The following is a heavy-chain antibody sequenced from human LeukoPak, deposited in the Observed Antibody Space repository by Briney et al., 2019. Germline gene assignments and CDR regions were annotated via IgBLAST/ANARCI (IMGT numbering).Heavy chain of an antibody. CDR2: INPNSGGT. J-gene: IGHJ4*02. D-gene: IGHD2-8*01. CDR1: GYTFTGYY. CDR3: ARNPRRDIVLMVYAKSYFDY. Sequence: ASVKVSCKASGYTFTGYYMHWVRQAPGQGLEWMGWINPNSGGTNYAQKFQGRVTMTRDTSTSTAYMELSRLRSDDTAVYYCARNPRRDIVLMVYAKSYFDYWGQGTLVTVSS. V-gene: IGHV1-2*02.